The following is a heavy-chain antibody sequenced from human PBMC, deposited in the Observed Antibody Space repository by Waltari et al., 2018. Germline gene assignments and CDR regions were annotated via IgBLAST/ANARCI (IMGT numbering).Heavy chain of an antibody. D-gene: IGHD3-10*01. Sequence: RQAPGQGLEWMGGIIPSFGTANYAQKFQGRVTITADESTSTAYMELSSLRSEDTAVYYCARAWGVRGFDYWGQGTLVTVSS. J-gene: IGHJ4*02. CDR2: IIPSFGTA. CDR3: ARAWGVRGFDY. V-gene: IGHV1-69*01.